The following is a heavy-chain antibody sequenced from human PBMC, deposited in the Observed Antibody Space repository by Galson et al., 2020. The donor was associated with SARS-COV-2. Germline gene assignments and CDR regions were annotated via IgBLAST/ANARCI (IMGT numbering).Heavy chain of an antibody. CDR1: GFNFSDNA. J-gene: IGHJ5*02. CDR3: VRGGTSPPLMGT. D-gene: IGHD2-8*01. Sequence: GGSLRLSCAASGFNFSDNAMSWVRQAPGKGLEWVSRISSNGDNTDYANSVKGRFTISRDNSKSTLYLQMNSLRAEDTAVYYCVRGGTSPPLMGTWGQGTLVTVSS. V-gene: IGHV3-23*01. CDR2: ISSNGDNT.